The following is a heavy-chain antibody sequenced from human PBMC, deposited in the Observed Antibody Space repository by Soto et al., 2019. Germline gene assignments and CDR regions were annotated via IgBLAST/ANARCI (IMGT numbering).Heavy chain of an antibody. CDR3: ARDTNPGMTTVTSDAFDI. D-gene: IGHD4-17*01. Sequence: EVQLVESGGGLVKPGGSLRLSCAASGFTFSSYSMNWVRQAPGKGLEWVSSISSSSSYIYYADAVKGRFTISRDNGKNSRYLQMNSLRAEDTAVYCCARDTNPGMTTVTSDAFDIWGQGTMVTVSS. J-gene: IGHJ3*02. CDR1: GFTFSSYS. V-gene: IGHV3-21*01. CDR2: ISSSSSYI.